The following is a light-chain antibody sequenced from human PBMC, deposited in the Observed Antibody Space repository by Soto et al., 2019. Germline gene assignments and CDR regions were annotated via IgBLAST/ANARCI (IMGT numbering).Light chain of an antibody. CDR1: QGISSY. J-gene: IGKJ3*01. Sequence: DIQLTQSPSFLSASVGDRVTITCRASQGISSYLAWYQQKPGKAPKLLIYAASTLQSGVPSRFSGSGSGTEFTLTISSLQPEDFATYYCQQVNSYPFTFGPGTKVDIK. CDR3: QQVNSYPFT. V-gene: IGKV1-9*01. CDR2: AAS.